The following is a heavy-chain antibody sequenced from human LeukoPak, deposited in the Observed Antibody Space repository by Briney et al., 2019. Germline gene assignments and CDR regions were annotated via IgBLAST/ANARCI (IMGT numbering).Heavy chain of an antibody. V-gene: IGHV3-30*02. D-gene: IGHD3-16*01. CDR2: IRYDGSNK. CDR1: GFTFSSYG. CDR3: AKVGGWPGLDYYYYYYMDV. Sequence: GGSLRLSCAASGFTFSSYGMHWVRQAPGKGLEWVAFIRYDGSNKYYADSVKGRFTISRDNSKNTLYLQMNSLRAEDTAVYYCAKVGGWPGLDYYYYYYMDVWGKGTTVTVS. J-gene: IGHJ6*03.